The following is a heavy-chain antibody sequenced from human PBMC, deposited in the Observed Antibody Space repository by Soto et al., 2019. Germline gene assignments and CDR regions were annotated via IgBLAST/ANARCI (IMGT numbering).Heavy chain of an antibody. CDR3: ARDRLYYDILTGYHPAFFDY. J-gene: IGHJ4*02. CDR1: GGSISSGGYS. D-gene: IGHD3-9*01. CDR2: IYHSGST. Sequence: PSETLSLTCAVSGGSISSGGYSWSWIRQPPGKGLEWIGYIYHSGSTYYNPSLKSRVTISVDRSKNQFSLKLSSVTAADTAVYYCARDRLYYDILTGYHPAFFDYWGQGTLVTVSS. V-gene: IGHV4-30-2*01.